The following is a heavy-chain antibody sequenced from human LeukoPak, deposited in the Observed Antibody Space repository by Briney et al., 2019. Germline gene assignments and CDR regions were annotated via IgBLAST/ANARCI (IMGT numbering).Heavy chain of an antibody. Sequence: GGSLRLSCAASGFTVSSNYMSWVRQAPGKGLEWVSVIYSGGSTYYADSVKGRLTISRDNSKNTLYLQMNSLRAEDTAVYYCAKAPTSTSWRSDYWGQGTLVTVSS. V-gene: IGHV3-53*01. CDR2: IYSGGST. CDR1: GFTVSSNY. D-gene: IGHD2-2*01. J-gene: IGHJ4*02. CDR3: AKAPTSTSWRSDY.